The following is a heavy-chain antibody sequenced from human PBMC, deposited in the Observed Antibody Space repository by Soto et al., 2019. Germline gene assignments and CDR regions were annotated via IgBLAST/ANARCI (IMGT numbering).Heavy chain of an antibody. CDR2: IYYSGST. CDR1: GGSISSGGYY. V-gene: IGHV4-31*03. Sequence: PSETLSLTCTFSGGSISSGGYYWSWIRQHPGEGLEWIGYIYYSGSTYYNPSLKSRVTISVDTSKNQFSLKLSSVTAADTAVYYCARGHDILTGGYYYYYGMDVWGQGTTVTVSS. J-gene: IGHJ6*02. D-gene: IGHD3-9*01. CDR3: ARGHDILTGGYYYYYGMDV.